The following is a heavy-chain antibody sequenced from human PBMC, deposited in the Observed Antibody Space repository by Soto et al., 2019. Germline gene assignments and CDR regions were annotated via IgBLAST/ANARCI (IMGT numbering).Heavy chain of an antibody. CDR2: MYHSGST. CDR3: ARTVYGSVPYYYYGMDV. V-gene: IGHV4-30-2*01. J-gene: IGHJ6*02. CDR1: GGSISSDGYA. Sequence: PSETLSLTCAVSGGSISSDGYAGSWIRQPPGKGLEWIGYMYHSGSTYYNPSLKSRVTISIDRSKNQFSLKLSSVTAADTAVYYCARTVYGSVPYYYYGMDVWGQGTTVTV. D-gene: IGHD3-10*01.